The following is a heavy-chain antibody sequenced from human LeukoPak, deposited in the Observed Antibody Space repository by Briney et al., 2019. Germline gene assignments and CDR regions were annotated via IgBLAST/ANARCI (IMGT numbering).Heavy chain of an antibody. D-gene: IGHD2-8*01. Sequence: PGGSLRLSCAASGFTFSDYYMNWVRQAPGKGLEWVSYISSSSSTIYYADSVKGRFTISRDNAKNSLYLQMNSLRAEDTAVYYCAREAYCTNGVCYFDYWGQGTLVTVSS. CDR3: AREAYCTNGVCYFDY. J-gene: IGHJ4*02. CDR1: GFTFSDYY. CDR2: ISSSSSTI. V-gene: IGHV3-11*04.